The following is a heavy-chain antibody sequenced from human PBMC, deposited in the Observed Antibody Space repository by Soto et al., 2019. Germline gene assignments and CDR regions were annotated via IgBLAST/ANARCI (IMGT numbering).Heavy chain of an antibody. J-gene: IGHJ6*03. CDR1: GYTFTSYG. Sequence: GASVKVSCKASGYTFTSYGISWVRQAPGQGLEWMGWISAYNGNTNYAQKLQGRVTMTTDTSTSTAYMELRSLRSDDTAVYYCARAYSSGLSSVNGDMDVWGKGTTVTVSS. V-gene: IGHV1-18*01. CDR2: ISAYNGNT. CDR3: ARAYSSGLSSVNGDMDV. D-gene: IGHD6-19*01.